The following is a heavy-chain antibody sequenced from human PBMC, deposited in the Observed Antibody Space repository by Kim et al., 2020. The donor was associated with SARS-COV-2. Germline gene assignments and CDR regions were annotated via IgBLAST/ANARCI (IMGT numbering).Heavy chain of an antibody. V-gene: IGHV3-48*03. J-gene: IGHJ4*02. CDR3: ARESDVAGNDY. Sequence: IHYAGSVKGRFTISRDNAKNSLYLQMNSLRAEDTAVYYCARESDVAGNDYWGQGSLVTVSS. CDR2: I. D-gene: IGHD6-19*01.